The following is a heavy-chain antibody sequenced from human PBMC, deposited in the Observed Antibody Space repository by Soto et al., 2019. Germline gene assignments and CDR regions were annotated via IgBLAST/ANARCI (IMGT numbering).Heavy chain of an antibody. CDR2: ISIRGGDE. D-gene: IGHD6-6*01. J-gene: IGHJ4*02. CDR1: GFTFSSYA. V-gene: IGHV3-30*03. CDR3: ARGTIVARQHLDY. Sequence: ESGGGVVQPGKSLRLSCAASGFTFSSYAMHWARQAPGKGLEWVTVISIRGGDEYYAESVRGRFTISRDDSKNTLYLQMDSLRVEDTAVYYFARGTIVARQHLDYWGQGTLVTVSS.